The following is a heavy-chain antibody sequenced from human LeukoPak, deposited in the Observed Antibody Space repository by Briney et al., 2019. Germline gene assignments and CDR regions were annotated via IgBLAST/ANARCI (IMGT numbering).Heavy chain of an antibody. CDR1: GFTFSSYG. CDR3: AKGGFYYDSSADGLFDY. V-gene: IGHV3-30*18. CDR2: ISYDGSNK. D-gene: IGHD3-22*01. J-gene: IGHJ4*02. Sequence: GGSLRLSCAASGFTFSSYGMHWVRQAPGKGLEWVAVISYDGSNKYYADSVKGRFTISRDNSKNTLYLQMNSLRAEDTAVYYCAKGGFYYDSSADGLFDYWGQGTLATVSS.